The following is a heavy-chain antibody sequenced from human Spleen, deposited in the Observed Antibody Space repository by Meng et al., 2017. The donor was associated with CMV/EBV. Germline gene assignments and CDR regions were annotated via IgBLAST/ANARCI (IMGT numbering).Heavy chain of an antibody. CDR1: GFTFSSYT. CDR2: ISYDGSYK. J-gene: IGHJ4*02. CDR3: ATSSFGGNSFYFDF. V-gene: IGHV3-30-3*01. D-gene: IGHD4-23*01. Sequence: GESLKISCAASGFTFSSYTMHWVRQAPGKGLEWVAVISYDGSYKYYADSVKGRFTISRDNTRNTLYLQINSLRAEDTAVYYCATSSFGGNSFYFDFWGQGTLVTVSS.